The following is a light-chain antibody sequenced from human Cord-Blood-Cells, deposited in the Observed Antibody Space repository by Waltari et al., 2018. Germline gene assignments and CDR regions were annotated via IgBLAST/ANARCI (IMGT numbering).Light chain of an antibody. V-gene: IGKV1-8*01. CDR1: QGISSY. J-gene: IGKJ2*01. Sequence: AIRMTQSPSSFSASTGDRLTITCRASQGISSYLAWYQQKPGKAPKLLIYAASTWQSGVPSRFSGSGSGTDFTLTISCLQSEDFATYYCQQYYSYPHTFGQGTKLEIK. CDR2: AAS. CDR3: QQYYSYPHT.